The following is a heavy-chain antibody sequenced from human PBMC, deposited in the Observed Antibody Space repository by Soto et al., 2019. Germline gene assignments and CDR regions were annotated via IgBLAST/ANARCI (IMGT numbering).Heavy chain of an antibody. Sequence: GGSLRLSCAASGFTFSNFWMHWVRLVPGKGLVWVSRINGGGGSTTYADSVKGRFTISRDNAKNTLYLQMNSLRAEDTAVYYCTSPKMFTYYYDSSGYSWGQGTLVTVSS. CDR3: TSPKMFTYYYDSSGYS. J-gene: IGHJ4*02. V-gene: IGHV3-74*01. D-gene: IGHD3-22*01. CDR1: GFTFSNFW. CDR2: INGGGGST.